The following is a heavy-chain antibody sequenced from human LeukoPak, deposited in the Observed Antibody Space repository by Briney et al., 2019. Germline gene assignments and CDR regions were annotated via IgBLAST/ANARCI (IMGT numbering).Heavy chain of an antibody. D-gene: IGHD3-10*01. J-gene: IGHJ6*02. CDR1: GYTFTGYY. CDR3: ARGNVLLWFGESPYCYYGMDV. CDR2: INPNSGGT. Sequence: GASVKVSCKASGYTFTGYYMHWVRQAPGQGLEWMGWINPNSGGTNYAQKFQGWVTMTRDTSISTAYMELSRLRSDDTAVYYCARGNVLLWFGESPYCYYGMDVWGQGTTVTVSS. V-gene: IGHV1-2*04.